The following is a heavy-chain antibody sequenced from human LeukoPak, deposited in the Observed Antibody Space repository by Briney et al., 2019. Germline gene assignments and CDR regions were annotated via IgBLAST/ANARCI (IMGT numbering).Heavy chain of an antibody. J-gene: IGHJ4*02. V-gene: IGHV3-30*04. Sequence: GGSLRLSCAASGFTFSSYAMHWVRQAPGKGLEWVAVISYDGSNKYYADSAKGRFTISRDNAKNSLYLQMNSLRAEDTALYYCARERCTNGVCYTTSGIYFDYWGQGTLVTVSS. CDR1: GFTFSSYA. D-gene: IGHD2-8*01. CDR2: ISYDGSNK. CDR3: ARERCTNGVCYTTSGIYFDY.